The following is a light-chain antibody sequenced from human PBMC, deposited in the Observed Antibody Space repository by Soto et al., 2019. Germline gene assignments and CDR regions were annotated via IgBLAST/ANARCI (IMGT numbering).Light chain of an antibody. V-gene: IGKV1-5*01. CDR1: QSISTW. J-gene: IGKJ2*01. CDR2: DAS. Sequence: DIQMTQSPSTLSASVGDRVIITCRASQSISTWLAWYQQKPGKVPNLLISDASNLESGVPLRFSGSGSQTECTLNISSLQPDDFAAYYCHQYQNFWRFGQWTK. CDR3: HQYQNFWR.